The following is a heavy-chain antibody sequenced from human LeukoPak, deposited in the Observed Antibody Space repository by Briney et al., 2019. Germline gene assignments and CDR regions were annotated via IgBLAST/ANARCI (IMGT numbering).Heavy chain of an antibody. D-gene: IGHD3-10*01. J-gene: IGHJ4*02. CDR1: GFTFSSYG. Sequence: GGSLRLSCAASGFTFSSYGMHWVRQAPGKGLEWVAFIRYGGSNKYYADSVKGRFTISRDNSKNTLYLQMNSLRAEDTAVYYCVDLYGSGNWGQGTLVTVSS. CDR3: VDLYGSGN. CDR2: IRYGGSNK. V-gene: IGHV3-30*02.